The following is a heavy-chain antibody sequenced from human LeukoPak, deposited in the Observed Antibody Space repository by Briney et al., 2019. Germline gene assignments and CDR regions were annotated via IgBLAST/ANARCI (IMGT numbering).Heavy chain of an antibody. J-gene: IGHJ5*02. D-gene: IGHD5-12*01. CDR1: GFTFSDYA. CDR2: LSHDGSTE. V-gene: IGHV3-30*03. CDR3: ARDRGRSRGVATTTGWFDP. Sequence: GRSLRLSCAASGFTFSDYAMHWVRQAPGRGPEGGAVLSHDGSTESYADSVKGRVTISRDTSKKTLYLQMNSLSEEDTAVYYCARDRGRSRGVATTTGWFDPWGQGTLVTVSS.